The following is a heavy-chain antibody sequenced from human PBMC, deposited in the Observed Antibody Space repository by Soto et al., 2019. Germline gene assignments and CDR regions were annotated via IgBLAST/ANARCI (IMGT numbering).Heavy chain of an antibody. D-gene: IGHD2-8*01. J-gene: IGHJ4*02. CDR3: ARLNGCNNSVCCKFNY. V-gene: IGHV5-51*01. Sequence: PGESLKISCKGSGYTYTDYRTGWVRQLTGKGLEWMGIIYPSDSDTRYSPSFQGQVTISTDKSIITAYLQWRSLNASDTAMYYCARLNGCNNSVCCKFNYWGQGTLVTVSS. CDR1: GYTYTDYR. CDR2: IYPSDSDT.